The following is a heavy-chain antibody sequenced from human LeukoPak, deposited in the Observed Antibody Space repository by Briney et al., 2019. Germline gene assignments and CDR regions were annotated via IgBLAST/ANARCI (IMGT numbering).Heavy chain of an antibody. CDR3: ARLSYSSGWYFDY. CDR2: IYYSGST. D-gene: IGHD6-19*01. CDR1: GGSISSSSYY. Sequence: SETLSLTCTVSGGSISSSSYYWGWIRQPPGKGLEWIGSIYYSGSTYYNPSLKSRVTISVDTSKNQFSLKLSSVTAADTAVYYCARLSYSSGWYFDYWGQGTLVTVSP. J-gene: IGHJ4*02. V-gene: IGHV4-39*01.